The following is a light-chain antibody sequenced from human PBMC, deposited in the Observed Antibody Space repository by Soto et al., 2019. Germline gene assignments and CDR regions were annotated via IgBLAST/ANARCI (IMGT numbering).Light chain of an antibody. CDR1: QGISSY. J-gene: IGKJ3*01. CDR2: AAS. V-gene: IGKV1-9*01. Sequence: DIQLTQSPSFLSASVGDRVTITCRASQGISSYLAWYQQKPGKAPKLLIYAASTLQSGVPSRFSGSGSGTEFTLTISSLQPEDFATYYCQQLNSYPPFTFGPGTNVDI. CDR3: QQLNSYPPFT.